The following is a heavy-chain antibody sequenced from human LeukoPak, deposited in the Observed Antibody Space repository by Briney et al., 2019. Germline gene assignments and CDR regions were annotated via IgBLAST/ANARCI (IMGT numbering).Heavy chain of an antibody. Sequence: GGSLRLSCAASGFTFSTYDMQWVRPAPGKGLWWVLGICRSVSTCYTDSVQGRFTISSHNTKPRLYLKMNRLRAEDTAVYYCARGESFAFANWGQGTMVTVSS. J-gene: IGHJ3*02. CDR2: ICRSVST. CDR1: GFTFSTYD. D-gene: IGHD2-21*01. CDR3: ARGESFAFAN. V-gene: IGHV3-23*05.